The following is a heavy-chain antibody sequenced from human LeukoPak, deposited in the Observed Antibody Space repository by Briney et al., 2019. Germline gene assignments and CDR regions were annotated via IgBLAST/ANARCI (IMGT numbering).Heavy chain of an antibody. Sequence: GGSLRLSCAASGFTFSSYWMSWVRQAPGKGLKWVANIKQDGSEKYYVDSVKGRFTISRDNARKSLYLQMNSLRADDTAVYYCARDIVIRDYYFDYWGQGTLVTVSS. J-gene: IGHJ4*02. D-gene: IGHD3-9*01. CDR2: IKQDGSEK. CDR3: ARDIVIRDYYFDY. V-gene: IGHV3-7*01. CDR1: GFTFSSYW.